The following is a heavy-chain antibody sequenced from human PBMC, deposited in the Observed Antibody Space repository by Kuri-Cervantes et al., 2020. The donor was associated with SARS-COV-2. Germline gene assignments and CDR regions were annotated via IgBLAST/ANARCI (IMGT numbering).Heavy chain of an antibody. CDR3: AKDGGYYDFWSGYAKRAQDHYYYYYMDV. Sequence: GESLKISCAVSGYSISSGYYWGWIRQPPGKGLEWVAVISYDGSNKYYADSVKGRFTISRDNSKNTLYLQMNSLRAEDTAVYYCAKDGGYYDFWSGYAKRAQDHYYYYYMDVWGKGTTVTVSS. J-gene: IGHJ6*03. CDR1: GYSISSGY. V-gene: IGHV3-30*18. CDR2: ISYDGSNK. D-gene: IGHD3-3*01.